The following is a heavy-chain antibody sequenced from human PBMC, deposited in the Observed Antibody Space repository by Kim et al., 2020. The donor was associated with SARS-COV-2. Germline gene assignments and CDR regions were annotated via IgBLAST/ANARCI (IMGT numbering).Heavy chain of an antibody. V-gene: IGHV3-23*01. J-gene: IGHJ6*02. Sequence: GGSLRLSCAASGFTFSSYAMSWVRQAPGKGLEWVSAISGSGGSTYYADSVKGRFTISRDNSKNTLYLQMNSLRAEDTAVYYCAKGHVSPRYSSGWPPGKYGMDVWGQGTTVTVSS. CDR1: GFTFSSYA. D-gene: IGHD6-19*01. CDR3: AKGHVSPRYSSGWPPGKYGMDV. CDR2: ISGSGGST.